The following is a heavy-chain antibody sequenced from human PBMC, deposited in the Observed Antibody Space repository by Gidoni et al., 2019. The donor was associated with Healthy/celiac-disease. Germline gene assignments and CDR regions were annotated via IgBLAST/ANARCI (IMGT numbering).Heavy chain of an antibody. CDR1: GYTFTSYG. CDR3: ARDTYYDILTGWDWFDP. J-gene: IGHJ5*02. CDR2: ISAYNGNT. Sequence: QVQLVQSGAEVKKPGASVKVSCKASGYTFTSYGISWLRQAPGQGLEWMGWISAYNGNTNYAQKLQGRVTMTTDTSTSTAYMELRSLRSDDTAVYYCARDTYYDILTGWDWFDPWGQGTLVTVSS. V-gene: IGHV1-18*01. D-gene: IGHD3-9*01.